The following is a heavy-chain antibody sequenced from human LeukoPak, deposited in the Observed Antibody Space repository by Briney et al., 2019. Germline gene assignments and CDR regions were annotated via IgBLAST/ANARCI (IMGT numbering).Heavy chain of an antibody. J-gene: IGHJ5*02. D-gene: IGHD6-13*01. Sequence: PGGSLRLSCAATGLIFSNYAMSWVRQAPGKGLEWVSVIGGSGVNTYYADSVKGRFTISRDNSKNTLFLQMNSLRSEDTAVYYCATHKSSSWRNNWFDPWGQGTLVTVSS. CDR1: GLIFSNYA. V-gene: IGHV3-23*01. CDR2: IGGSGVNT. CDR3: ATHKSSSWRNNWFDP.